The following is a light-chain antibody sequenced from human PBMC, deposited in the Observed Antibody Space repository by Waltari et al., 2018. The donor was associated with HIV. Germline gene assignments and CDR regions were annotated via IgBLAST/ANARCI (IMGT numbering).Light chain of an antibody. Sequence: DFVMTQSPDSLAVSLGARGTINRTSSNTDLYDSNNKNNLAWYQQKPGQPPKLLIYWASTRQSGVPDRFSGSGSGTDFTLTISSLQAEDVAVYYCQQYYSTPPTFGQGTKVEIK. V-gene: IGKV4-1*01. J-gene: IGKJ1*01. CDR3: QQYYSTPPT. CDR2: WAS. CDR1: NTDLYDSNNKNN.